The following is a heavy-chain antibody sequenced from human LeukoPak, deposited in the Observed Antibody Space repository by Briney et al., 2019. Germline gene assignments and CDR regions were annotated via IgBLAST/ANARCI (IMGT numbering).Heavy chain of an antibody. CDR1: GLTFSTYA. D-gene: IGHD2-2*01. J-gene: IGHJ4*02. CDR3: ARGPGSSPSPLVQ. Sequence: PGGSLRLSCAASGLTFSTYAMSWVRQAPGKGLEWVSAISGSDGSTYYADSVKGRFTISRDNSKNTLYLQMISLRSEDTAVYYCARGPGSSPSPLVQWGQGTLVTVSS. V-gene: IGHV3-23*01. CDR2: ISGSDGST.